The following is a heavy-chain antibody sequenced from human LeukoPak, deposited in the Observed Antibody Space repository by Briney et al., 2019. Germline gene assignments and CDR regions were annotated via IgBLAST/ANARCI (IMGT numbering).Heavy chain of an antibody. D-gene: IGHD1-26*01. Sequence: GGSLRLSCLTSGFTFSTNAMSWVRQAPGKGLEWISGISGSGASAYYADSVTGRFTISRDNSRNTLYLQMNSLRGDDTAVYYCAKDVGKWESLHFFDYWGQGTLVTVSS. V-gene: IGHV3-23*01. J-gene: IGHJ4*02. CDR1: GFTFSTNA. CDR2: ISGSGASA. CDR3: AKDVGKWESLHFFDY.